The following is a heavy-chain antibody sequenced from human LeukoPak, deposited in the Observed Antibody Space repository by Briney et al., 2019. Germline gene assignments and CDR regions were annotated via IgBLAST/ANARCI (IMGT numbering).Heavy chain of an antibody. J-gene: IGHJ4*02. CDR2: ISTYNGDT. CDR1: GYSFRLYA. CDR3: ARDPSNSSGYYQHFDY. V-gene: IGHV1-18*01. D-gene: IGHD3-22*01. Sequence: ASVKVSCKPSGYSFRLYAITWVRQAPGQGLEWIGWISTYNGDTMYAQKLQGRVTVTTDASTNTVYMELRSLRSDDTAVYYCARDPSNSSGYYQHFDYWGQGNLVTVSS.